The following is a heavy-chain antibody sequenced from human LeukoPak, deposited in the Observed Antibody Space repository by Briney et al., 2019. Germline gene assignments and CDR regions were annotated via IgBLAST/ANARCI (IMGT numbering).Heavy chain of an antibody. CDR3: ARVDRRGDYYYYGMDV. V-gene: IGHV3-66*01. Sequence: GGSLRLSCAASGFTVSSNYMSWVRQAPGKGLEWVSVIYSGGSTYYADSVKGRFTISRDNSKNTLYLQMDDLRAEDTAVYYCARVDRRGDYYYYGMDVWGQGTTVTVSS. CDR2: IYSGGST. J-gene: IGHJ6*02. CDR1: GFTVSSNY.